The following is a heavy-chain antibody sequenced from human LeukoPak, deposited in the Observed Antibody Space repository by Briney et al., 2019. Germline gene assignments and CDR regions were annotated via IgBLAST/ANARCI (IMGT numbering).Heavy chain of an antibody. V-gene: IGHV4-30-4*07. J-gene: IGHJ4*02. Sequence: PSETLSLTCTVSGGSISSSGYSWSWIRQPPGKGLEWIGYIYYSGSTYYNPSLKSRVTISVDTSKNQFSLKLSSVTAADTAVYYCARTSSSFDYWGQGTLVTVSS. CDR3: ARTSSSFDY. CDR1: GGSISSSGYS. D-gene: IGHD2-2*01. CDR2: IYYSGST.